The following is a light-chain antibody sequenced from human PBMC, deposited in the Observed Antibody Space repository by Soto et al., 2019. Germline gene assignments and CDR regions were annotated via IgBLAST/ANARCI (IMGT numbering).Light chain of an antibody. CDR1: QTIDSW. Sequence: DIQITHSRSTLSASVGDRVTITCRSSQTIDSWLAWYQQRPGKPPNLLIYKASTLASGVPSRFSGSGSGTEFTLTINSLQPDDFATYYCQQYHIYSGTLGQGTKVDIK. CDR2: KAS. CDR3: QQYHIYSGT. J-gene: IGKJ1*01. V-gene: IGKV1-5*03.